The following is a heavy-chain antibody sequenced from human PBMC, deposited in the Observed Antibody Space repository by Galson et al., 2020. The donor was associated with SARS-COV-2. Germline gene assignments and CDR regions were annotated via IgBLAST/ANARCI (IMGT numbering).Heavy chain of an antibody. J-gene: IGHJ5*02. Sequence: TGGYLRLSCAASGFTFSNYAMTWVRQAPGKGLEWVSVISGSAGNTYYADSVKGRFTISRDNSKNTLSLQMNSLRVEDTAVYYCAKVLSTYGSGSYYNPRCFDPWGQGTLVTVSS. D-gene: IGHD3-10*01. CDR3: AKVLSTYGSGSYYNPRCFDP. V-gene: IGHV3-23*01. CDR2: ISGSAGNT. CDR1: GFTFSNYA.